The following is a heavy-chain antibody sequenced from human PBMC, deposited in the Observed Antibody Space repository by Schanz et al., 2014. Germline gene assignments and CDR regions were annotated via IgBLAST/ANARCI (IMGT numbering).Heavy chain of an antibody. CDR3: ARGSPENMIRGELDY. CDR1: GYTFTNFF. CDR2: INPIGGST. J-gene: IGHJ4*02. D-gene: IGHD3-10*01. Sequence: QEQLVQSGAEVRKPGVSLKISCKVSGYTFTNFFLHWVRQAPGQGFEWMGIINPIGGSTTYAQKFRGAVTLTTDTSTDTAYLELTSLRSEDTAVYYCARGSPENMIRGELDYWGQGTLVTVSS. V-gene: IGHV1-46*03.